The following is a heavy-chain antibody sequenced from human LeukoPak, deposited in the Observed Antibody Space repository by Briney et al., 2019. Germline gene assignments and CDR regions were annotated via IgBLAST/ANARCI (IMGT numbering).Heavy chain of an antibody. J-gene: IGHJ4*02. CDR3: ARDIAGRGYFDY. V-gene: IGHV4-34*01. D-gene: IGHD1-26*01. Sequence: SETLSLTCAVYGGSFSGYYWSWIRQPPGKGLEWIGEINHSGSTNYNPSLKSRVTISVDTSKNQFSLKLSSVTAADTAVYYCARDIAGRGYFDYWGQGTLVTVSS. CDR1: GGSFSGYY. CDR2: INHSGST.